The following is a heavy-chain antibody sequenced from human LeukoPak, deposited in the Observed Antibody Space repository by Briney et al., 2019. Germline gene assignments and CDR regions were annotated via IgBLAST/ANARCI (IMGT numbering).Heavy chain of an antibody. V-gene: IGHV4-59*01. D-gene: IGHD6-13*01. CDR2: IHYSGST. J-gene: IGHJ3*02. CDR1: GGSISGDY. CDR3: ARNGPTAGGHLDI. Sequence: ASETLSLTCTVSGGSISGDYWSWIRQSPGKGLEWIAYIHYSGSTSYNPSLKSRVTISVDTSKNEFSLKLTSVNAADTAVYYCARNGPTAGGHLDIWGQGTMVTVSS.